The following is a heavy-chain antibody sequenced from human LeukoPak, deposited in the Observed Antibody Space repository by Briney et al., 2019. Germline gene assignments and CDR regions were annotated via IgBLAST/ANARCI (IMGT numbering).Heavy chain of an antibody. CDR1: GFTFSSYS. CDR2: ISSSSSTI. CDR3: ARVGYGSGWYSRFDY. J-gene: IGHJ4*02. D-gene: IGHD6-19*01. Sequence: PGGSLRLSCAASGFTFSSYSMNWVRQAPGKGLEWVSYISSSSSTIYYADSAKGRFTISRDNAKNSLYLQMNSLRAEDTAVYYCARVGYGSGWYSRFDYWGQGTLVTVSS. V-gene: IGHV3-48*01.